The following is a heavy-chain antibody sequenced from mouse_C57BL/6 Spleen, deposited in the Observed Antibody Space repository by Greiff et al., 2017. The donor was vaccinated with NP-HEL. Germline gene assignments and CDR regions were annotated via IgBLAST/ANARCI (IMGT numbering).Heavy chain of an antibody. CDR2: INPNNGGT. V-gene: IGHV1-26*01. Sequence: VQLQQSGPELVKPGASVKISCKASGYTFTDYYMNWVKQSHGKSLEWIGDINPNNGGTSYNQKFKGKATLTVDKSSSTAYMELRSLTSEDSAVYYCARYYDYGAWFAYWGQGTLVTVSA. CDR3: ARYYDYGAWFAY. D-gene: IGHD2-4*01. J-gene: IGHJ3*01. CDR1: GYTFTDYY.